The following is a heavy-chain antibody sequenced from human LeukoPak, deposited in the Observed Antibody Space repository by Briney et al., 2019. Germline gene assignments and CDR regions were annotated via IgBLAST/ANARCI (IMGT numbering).Heavy chain of an antibody. J-gene: IGHJ4*02. CDR3: AKAPVTSCRGAYCYPFDF. Sequence: PGGSLRLSCAASGFSFTSYGMYWVRQAPGKGLEWVGFIRYDGSNKYYADSVRGRFTITRDKSKNTLYLQMNSLRAEDAVVYFCAKAPVTSCRGAYCYPFDFWGQGTLVTVSS. CDR1: GFSFTSYG. CDR2: IRYDGSNK. V-gene: IGHV3-30*02. D-gene: IGHD2-21*01.